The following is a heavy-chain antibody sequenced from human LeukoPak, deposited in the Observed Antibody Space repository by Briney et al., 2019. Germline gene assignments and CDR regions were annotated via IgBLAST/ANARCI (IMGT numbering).Heavy chain of an antibody. Sequence: GGSLRLSCAASGFTFSNYWMTWVRQAPGTGLEWVANIKEDGSEKYYVDSVKGRFTISRDNAKNSLYLQMNSLRAEDTALYYCAKDQGDPYYGSGSYSFDYWGQGTLVTVSS. V-gene: IGHV3-7*03. J-gene: IGHJ4*02. D-gene: IGHD3-10*01. CDR2: IKEDGSEK. CDR3: AKDQGDPYYGSGSYSFDY. CDR1: GFTFSNYW.